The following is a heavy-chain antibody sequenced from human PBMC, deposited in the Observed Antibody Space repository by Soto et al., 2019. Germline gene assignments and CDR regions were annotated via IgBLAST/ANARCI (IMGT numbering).Heavy chain of an antibody. D-gene: IGHD6-19*01. CDR2: IKQDGSEK. Sequence: EVQLVESGGGLVQPGGSLRLSCAASGFTFSSYWMSWVRQAQGKGLEWVANIKQDGSEKYYVDSVKGRFTSSRDSAKNPRYRQMHRLRAEDTAVYDGARDKVSGWTRYCGQGTLEPGSS. J-gene: IGHJ4*02. V-gene: IGHV3-7*01. CDR1: GFTFSSYW. CDR3: ARDKVSGWTRY.